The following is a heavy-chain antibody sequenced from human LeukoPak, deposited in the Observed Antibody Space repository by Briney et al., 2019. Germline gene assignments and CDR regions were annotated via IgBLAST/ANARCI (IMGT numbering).Heavy chain of an antibody. CDR3: ASRQLPYNFDY. V-gene: IGHV1-2*02. CDR1: GYTFTGYY. D-gene: IGHD1-1*01. J-gene: IGHJ4*02. Sequence: ASVKVSCKASGYTFTGYYMHWVQQAPGQGLEWMGWINPNSGDTNYTQKFQGRVTMTRDTSISTAYMELSRLRSDDTAVYYCASRQLPYNFDYWGQGTLVTVSS. CDR2: INPNSGDT.